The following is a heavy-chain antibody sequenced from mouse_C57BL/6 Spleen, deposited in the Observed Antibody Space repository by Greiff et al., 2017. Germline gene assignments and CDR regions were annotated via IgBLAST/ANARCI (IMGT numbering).Heavy chain of an antibody. V-gene: IGHV1-61*01. Sequence: QVQLQQPGAELVRPGSSVKLSCKASGYTFTSYWMDWVKQRPGQGLEWIGNIYPSDSETHYNQKFKDKATLTVDKSSSTAYMQLSSLTSEDSAVYYCAKGVTGTGGYWGQGTTLTVSS. J-gene: IGHJ2*01. CDR3: AKGVTGTGGY. CDR2: IYPSDSET. D-gene: IGHD2-13*01. CDR1: GYTFTSYW.